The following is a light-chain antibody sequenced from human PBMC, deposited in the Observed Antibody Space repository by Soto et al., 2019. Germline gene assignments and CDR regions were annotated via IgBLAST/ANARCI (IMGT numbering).Light chain of an antibody. Sequence: DIVLTQSPGTLSLSPGERATLSCRASQSVNSSYFAWYQQKPGQSPRLLIYAASTRATGIPDRFIGSGPGADFTFTISRLEPEDFAVYYCQQYDTSRWTFGQGTKVEI. CDR1: QSVNSSY. J-gene: IGKJ1*01. CDR2: AAS. CDR3: QQYDTSRWT. V-gene: IGKV3-20*01.